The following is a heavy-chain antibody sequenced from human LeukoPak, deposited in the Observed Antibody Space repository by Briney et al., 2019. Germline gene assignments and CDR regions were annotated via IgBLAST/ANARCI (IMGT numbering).Heavy chain of an antibody. Sequence: SETLSLTCTVSGDSISGFYWSWIRQPPGKGLEWIAIISYSGTTYYNPSLKTRATISIDTSKNKFPLKVNSVTAADTAMYYCARDRGLWLGEARDAFDIWGQGTMVTVFS. V-gene: IGHV4-39*06. J-gene: IGHJ3*02. CDR3: ARDRGLWLGEARDAFDI. CDR1: GDSISGFY. CDR2: ISYSGTT. D-gene: IGHD3-10*01.